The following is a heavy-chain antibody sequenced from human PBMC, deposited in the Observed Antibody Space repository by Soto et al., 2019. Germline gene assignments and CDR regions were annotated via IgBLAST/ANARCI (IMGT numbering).Heavy chain of an antibody. CDR3: ARVFSSSSRSGFDP. Sequence: ALVKVSCKASGYTFTSYGISWVRQAPGQGLEWMGWISAYNGNTNYAQKLQGRVTMTTDTSTSTAYMELRSLRSDDTAVYYCARVFSSSSRSGFDPWGQGTLVTVSS. J-gene: IGHJ5*02. CDR2: ISAYNGNT. V-gene: IGHV1-18*01. CDR1: GYTFTSYG. D-gene: IGHD6-6*01.